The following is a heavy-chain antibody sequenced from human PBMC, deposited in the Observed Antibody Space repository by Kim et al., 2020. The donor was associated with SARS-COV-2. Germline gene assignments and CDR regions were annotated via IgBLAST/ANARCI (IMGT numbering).Heavy chain of an antibody. Sequence: AASGKGRFTISRDNSKNTLYLQMNSLRAEDTAVYYCANDSWAYGSGSPNAFDIWGQGTMVTVSS. D-gene: IGHD3-10*01. J-gene: IGHJ3*02. CDR3: ANDSWAYGSGSPNAFDI. V-gene: IGHV3-23*01.